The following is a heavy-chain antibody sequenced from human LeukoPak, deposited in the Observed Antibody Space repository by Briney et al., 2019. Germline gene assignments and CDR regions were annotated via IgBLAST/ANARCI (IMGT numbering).Heavy chain of an antibody. D-gene: IGHD2-21*01. CDR1: GFTFSSYA. CDR3: ITDSLVMNY. V-gene: IGHV3-15*01. Sequence: GGSLRLSCAASGFTFSSYAMSWVRQAPGKGLEWIGRIKSKTDGETTAYGSPVKGRFTISRDDSKNTQYLQMNSLKAEDTAVYYCITDSLVMNYWGQGTLVTVSS. J-gene: IGHJ4*02. CDR2: IKSKTDGETT.